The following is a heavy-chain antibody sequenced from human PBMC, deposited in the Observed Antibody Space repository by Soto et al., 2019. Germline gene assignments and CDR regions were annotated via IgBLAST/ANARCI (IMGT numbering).Heavy chain of an antibody. Sequence: GSLRLSCAASGLTFSSYAMSWVRQAPGKGLEWVSAISGSGGSTYYADSVKGRFTVSRDNSKNTLYLQMNSLRAEDTAVYYCAKDQYSSSWNWFDPWGQGTLVTVSS. J-gene: IGHJ5*02. D-gene: IGHD6-13*01. V-gene: IGHV3-23*01. CDR3: AKDQYSSSWNWFDP. CDR1: GLTFSSYA. CDR2: ISGSGGST.